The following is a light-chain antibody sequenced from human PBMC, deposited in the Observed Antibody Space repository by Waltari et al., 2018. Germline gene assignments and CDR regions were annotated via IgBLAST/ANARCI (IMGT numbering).Light chain of an antibody. Sequence: DIHMTQSPSSLSTSVGDRVTITCRASQSISSYLNWYQQKPGKAPKLLIYAASSLQSGVPSRFSGSGSGRDFTLIISSLQPEDFATYYCQQSYSRTRTFGQGTKVEIK. J-gene: IGKJ1*01. V-gene: IGKV1-39*01. CDR3: QQSYSRTRT. CDR1: QSISSY. CDR2: AAS.